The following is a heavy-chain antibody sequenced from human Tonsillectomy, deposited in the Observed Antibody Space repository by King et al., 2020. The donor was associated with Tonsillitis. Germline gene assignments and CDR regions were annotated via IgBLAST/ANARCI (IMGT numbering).Heavy chain of an antibody. CDR1: GGSISSYY. J-gene: IGHJ3*02. Sequence: HVQLQESGPGLVEPSETLSLTCTVSGGSISSYYWSWIRQPPGKGLEWIGYISDSGSTNYNPSLKSRVTISIDTSKNQFSLKLSSVTAADTAVYYCARDNSAGAIPWKAFDIWGQGTMVTVSS. D-gene: IGHD1-1*01. CDR2: ISDSGST. CDR3: ARDNSAGAIPWKAFDI. V-gene: IGHV4-59*01.